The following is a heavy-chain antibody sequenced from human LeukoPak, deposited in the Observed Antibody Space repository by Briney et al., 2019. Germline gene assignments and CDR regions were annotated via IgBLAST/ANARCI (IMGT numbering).Heavy chain of an antibody. CDR1: GYTFTGYY. CDR2: INPNSGGT. V-gene: IGHV1-2*02. D-gene: IGHD5-18*01. J-gene: IGHJ4*02. CDR3: AREGRVDSAVVLFEY. Sequence: GGSLKLSCTASGYTFTGYYMHWVRQAPGQGLEWMSCINPNSGGTNYAHTLQGRVTITRDTTISTAYQEKRRLRADDTALYYCAREGRVDSAVVLFEYWGEGTLVTVSS.